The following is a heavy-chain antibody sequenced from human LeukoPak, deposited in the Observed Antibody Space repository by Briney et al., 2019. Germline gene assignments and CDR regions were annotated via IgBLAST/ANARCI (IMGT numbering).Heavy chain of an antibody. J-gene: IGHJ4*02. V-gene: IGHV3-30*18. D-gene: IGHD2-2*01. CDR1: GFTFSSYG. CDR3: AKTPGAISYYFDY. CDR2: ISYDGSNK. Sequence: GRSLRLSCAASGFTFSSYGMHWVRQAPGKGLEWVAVISYDGSNKYYADSVKGRFTISRDNSKNTLYLQMNSLRGEDTAVYYCAKTPGAISYYFDYWGQGTLVTVSS.